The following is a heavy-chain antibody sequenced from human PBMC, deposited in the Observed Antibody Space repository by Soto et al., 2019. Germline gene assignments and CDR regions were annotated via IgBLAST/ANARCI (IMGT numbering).Heavy chain of an antibody. D-gene: IGHD6-19*01. CDR2: IIPIFGTA. CDR3: ARDSPNQWLASPYYGMDV. CDR1: GGTFSSYA. V-gene: IGHV1-69*13. Sequence: GASVKVSCKASGGTFSSYAISWVRQAPGQGLEWMGGIIPIFGTANYAQKFQGRVTITADESTSTAYMELSSLRSEDTAVYYCARDSPNQWLASPYYGMDVWGQGTTVTVSS. J-gene: IGHJ6*02.